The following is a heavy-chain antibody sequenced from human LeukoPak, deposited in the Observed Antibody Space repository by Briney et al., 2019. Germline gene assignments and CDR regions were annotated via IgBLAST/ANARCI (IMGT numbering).Heavy chain of an antibody. J-gene: IGHJ4*02. CDR1: GGSFSGYY. CDR2: INHSGST. Sequence: KPSETLSLTCAVYGGSFSGYYWSWIHQPPGKGLEWIGEINHSGSTNYNPSLKSRVTISVDTSKNQFSLKLSSVTAADTAVYYCARYVVVAATSAPHFDYWGQGTLVTVSS. CDR3: ARYVVVAATSAPHFDY. D-gene: IGHD2-15*01. V-gene: IGHV4-34*01.